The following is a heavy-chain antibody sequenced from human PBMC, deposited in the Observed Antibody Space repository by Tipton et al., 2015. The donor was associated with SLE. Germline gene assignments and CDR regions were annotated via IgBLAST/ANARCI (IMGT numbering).Heavy chain of an antibody. CDR1: GFTFRTYS. V-gene: IGHV3-48*01. Sequence: SLRLSCAASGFTFRTYSMNWVRQTPGEGPEWVAYISTSSSNVYYADSVKGRFTISRDNAKNSLYLQMNSLRVEDTAVYYCARRRAATGLFSERGWFDPWGQGALVTVSS. CDR3: ARRRAATGLFSERGWFDP. CDR2: ISTSSSNV. D-gene: IGHD6-25*01. J-gene: IGHJ5*02.